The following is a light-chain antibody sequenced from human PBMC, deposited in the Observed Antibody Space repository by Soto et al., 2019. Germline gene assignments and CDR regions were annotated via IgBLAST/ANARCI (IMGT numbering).Light chain of an antibody. CDR2: DVN. J-gene: IGLJ2*01. CDR1: SSDVGAYNY. V-gene: IGLV2-14*03. Sequence: QSALTQPASVSGSLGQSITISCTGTSSDVGAYNYVSWYQQHPGKAPKLMIRDVNDRPSGVSDRFSGSKSGYTASLTISGLQAEDEADYYCSSFTTSGSVIFGGGTKLTVL. CDR3: SSFTTSGSVI.